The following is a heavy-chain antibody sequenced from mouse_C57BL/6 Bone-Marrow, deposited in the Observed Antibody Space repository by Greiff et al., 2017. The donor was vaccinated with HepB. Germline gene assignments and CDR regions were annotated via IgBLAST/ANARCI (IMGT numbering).Heavy chain of an antibody. Sequence: QVQLQQSGAELVRPGASVTLSCKASGYTFTDYEMHWVKQTPVHGLGWIGAIDPETGGTAYNQKFKGKAILTADKSSSTAYMELRSLTSEDSAVYYCTRLPLYPNYAMDYWGQGTSVTVSS. CDR3: TRLPLYPNYAMDY. D-gene: IGHD2-12*01. V-gene: IGHV1-15*01. CDR1: GYTFTDYE. CDR2: IDPETGGT. J-gene: IGHJ4*01.